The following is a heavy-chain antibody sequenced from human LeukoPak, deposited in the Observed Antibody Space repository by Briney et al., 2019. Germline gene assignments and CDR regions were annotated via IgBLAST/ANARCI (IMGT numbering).Heavy chain of an antibody. V-gene: IGHV3-30*12. Sequence: GGSLRLSCAASGFTFRNLGMHWVRQAPGKGLEWVAFVENDGGTKYYADSVKGRFTISRDNSKNTLYLQMNSLRAEDTALYYCARDFRYSSGWYSFLGDDAFDIWGQGTMVTVSS. CDR3: ARDFRYSSGWYSFLGDDAFDI. J-gene: IGHJ3*02. CDR2: VENDGGTK. D-gene: IGHD6-19*01. CDR1: GFTFRNLG.